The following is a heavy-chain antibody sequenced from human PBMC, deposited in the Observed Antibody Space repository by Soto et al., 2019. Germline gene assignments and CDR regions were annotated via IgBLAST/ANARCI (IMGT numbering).Heavy chain of an antibody. J-gene: IGHJ6*02. CDR2: FSLSGTT. V-gene: IGHV4-4*07. D-gene: IGHD5-18*01. CDR1: GASITGTSY. CDR3: ARGSGYSSTSYYYYGMDV. Sequence: SETLSLTCTVSGASITGTSYWSWIRQPAGKGLEWIGRFSLSGTTNYNPSLKSRVTISVDTSKNQFSLKLSSVTAADTAVYYCARGSGYSSTSYYYYGMDVWGQGTAVTVSS.